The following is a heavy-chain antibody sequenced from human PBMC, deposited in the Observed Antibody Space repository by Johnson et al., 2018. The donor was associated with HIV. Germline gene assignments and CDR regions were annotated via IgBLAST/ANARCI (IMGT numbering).Heavy chain of an antibody. J-gene: IGHJ3*02. CDR2: IRYDGSSK. V-gene: IGHV3-30*02. CDR3: ARQTLSAFDI. CDR1: GFIFSNCG. Sequence: QVQVVESGGGVVQPGGSLRLSCAASGFIFSNCGMHWVRQAPGKGLEWVAFIRYDGSSKYYADSVKGRFTISRDNSKNTLYLQMNSLRAEDTAGYYCARQTLSAFDIWGQGTMVTVSS.